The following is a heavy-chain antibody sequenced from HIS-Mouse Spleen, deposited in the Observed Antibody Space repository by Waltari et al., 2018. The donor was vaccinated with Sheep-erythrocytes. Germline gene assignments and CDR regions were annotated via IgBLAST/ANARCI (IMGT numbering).Heavy chain of an antibody. J-gene: IGHJ4*02. Sequence: QVQLVESGGGVVQPGRSLRLSCAASGFTFSSYAMHWVRQAPGRGLECVAVIAYDGSNKYYVDSVKGRFTISRDNSKNTLYLQMNSLRAEDTAVYYCARARTSSSSAFDYWGQGTLVTVSS. CDR1: GFTFSSYA. V-gene: IGHV3-30*04. CDR3: ARARTSSSSAFDY. D-gene: IGHD6-6*01. CDR2: IAYDGSNK.